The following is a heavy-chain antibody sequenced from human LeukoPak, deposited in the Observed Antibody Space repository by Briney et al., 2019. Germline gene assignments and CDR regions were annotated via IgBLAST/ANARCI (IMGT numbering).Heavy chain of an antibody. V-gene: IGHV4-34*01. CDR2: INHSGST. J-gene: IGHJ4*02. Sequence: IGEINHSGSTNYNPSLKSRVTISVDTSKNQFSLKLSSVTAADTAVYYCARGRYGDYGYWGQGTLVTVSS. CDR3: ARGRYGDYGY. D-gene: IGHD4-17*01.